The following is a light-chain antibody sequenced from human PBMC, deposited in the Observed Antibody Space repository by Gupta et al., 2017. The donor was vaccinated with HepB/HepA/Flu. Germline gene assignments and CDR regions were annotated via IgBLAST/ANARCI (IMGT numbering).Light chain of an antibody. Sequence: QSALTQPAPVSGSAGQSITISCTGTSSDVGGYNYVYCYQQQPGKAPKLMIYGVSNRPSGVSNRFSGSKSGNTASLTISGLQAEDEADYYCSSYTSSSTLDVVFGGGTKLTVL. CDR2: GVS. J-gene: IGLJ2*01. CDR3: SSYTSSSTLDVV. V-gene: IGLV2-14*01. CDR1: SSDVGGYNY.